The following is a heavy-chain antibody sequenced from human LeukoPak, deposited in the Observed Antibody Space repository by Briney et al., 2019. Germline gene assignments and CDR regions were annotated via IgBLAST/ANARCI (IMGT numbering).Heavy chain of an antibody. CDR1: GFTVSSNY. J-gene: IGHJ4*02. Sequence: PGGSLRLSCAASGFTVSSNYMSWVRQAPGKGLEWVSVIYSSGSTYYADSVKGRFTISRDNAKNSLYLQMNSLRAEDTAVYYCAREDGYSSSWYSDYWGQGTLVIVSS. CDR2: IYSSGST. D-gene: IGHD6-13*01. CDR3: AREDGYSSSWYSDY. V-gene: IGHV3-53*01.